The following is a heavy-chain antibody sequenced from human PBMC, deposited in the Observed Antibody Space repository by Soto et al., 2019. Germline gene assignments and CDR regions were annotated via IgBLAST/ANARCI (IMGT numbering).Heavy chain of an antibody. CDR3: TTDPPEPPPPNYRSSGYFDY. V-gene: IGHV3-15*01. J-gene: IGHJ4*02. D-gene: IGHD6-6*01. CDR1: GFTFSNAW. CDR2: IKSKTDGGTT. Sequence: GGSLRLSCAASGFTFSNAWMSWVRLAPGKGLEWVGRIKSKTDGGTTDYAAPVKGRFTISRDDSKNTLYLQMNSLKTEDTAVYYCTTDPPEPPPPNYRSSGYFDYWGQGTLVTVSS.